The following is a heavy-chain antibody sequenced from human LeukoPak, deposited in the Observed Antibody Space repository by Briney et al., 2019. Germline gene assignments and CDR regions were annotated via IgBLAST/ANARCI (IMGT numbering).Heavy chain of an antibody. V-gene: IGHV3-48*04. CDR2: ISSSSSTI. CDR1: GFTFSTYS. J-gene: IGHJ1*01. D-gene: IGHD2-2*01. Sequence: GGSLRLSCAASGFTFSTYSMTWVRQAPGKGLEWVSYISSSSSTIYYADSVKGRFTISKDNAKNSLYLQMNSLRAEDTAVYYCAKSRSSTNLYFQHWGQGTLVTVSS. CDR3: AKSRSSTNLYFQH.